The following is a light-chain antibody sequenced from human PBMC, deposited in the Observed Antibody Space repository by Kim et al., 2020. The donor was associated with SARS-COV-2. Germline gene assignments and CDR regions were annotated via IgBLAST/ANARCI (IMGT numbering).Light chain of an antibody. V-gene: IGLV1-44*01. CDR1: GSNIGSDT. CDR2: TNN. J-gene: IGLJ3*02. CDR3: AAWDDSLNAWV. Sequence: QSVLTQPPSASGTPGQRVIISCSGSGSNIGSDTVSWYQQLPGTAPKLLMYTNNQRPSGVPDRFSGSKSGTSASLAISELQSEDEAEYYCAAWDDSLNAWVFGGGTQLTVL.